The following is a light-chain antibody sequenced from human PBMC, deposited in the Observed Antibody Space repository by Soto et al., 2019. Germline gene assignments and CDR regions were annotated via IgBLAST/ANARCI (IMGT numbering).Light chain of an antibody. J-gene: IGLJ2*01. Sequence: QSVLTQPPSASETPGQRVTISCSGSSSNIGNNTVNWYQQVPGTAPKLLIYSNGQRPSGVPDRFSGSGSGTSASLAISGLQSEDEADYYCASWDDSLNVPVFGGGTKLTVL. CDR1: SSNIGNNT. CDR3: ASWDDSLNVPV. V-gene: IGLV1-44*01. CDR2: SNG.